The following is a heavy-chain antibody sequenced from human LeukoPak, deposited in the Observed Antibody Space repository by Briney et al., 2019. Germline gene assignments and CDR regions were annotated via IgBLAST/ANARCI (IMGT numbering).Heavy chain of an antibody. CDR3: ARHSDDYGDYDPHSGYYFDY. CDR2: IYYSGST. Sequence: SETLSLTCTVSGGSISSSSYYWGWIRQPPGKGLEWIGSIYYSGSTYYNPSLKSRVTISVDTSKNQFSLKQSSVTAADTAVYYCARHSDDYGDYDPHSGYYFDYWGQGTLVTVSS. J-gene: IGHJ4*02. D-gene: IGHD4-17*01. CDR1: GGSISSSSYY. V-gene: IGHV4-39*01.